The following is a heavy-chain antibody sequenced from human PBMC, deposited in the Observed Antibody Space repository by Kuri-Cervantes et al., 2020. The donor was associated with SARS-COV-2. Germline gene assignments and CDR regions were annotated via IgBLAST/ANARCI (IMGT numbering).Heavy chain of an antibody. V-gene: IGHV1-2*02. D-gene: IGHD3-16*01. Sequence: ASVKVSCKVSGHTLTELSMHLVRQAPGKGLEWMGWINPNRVGTNYAQKFQGRVTMTRDTSISTAYMELSSLRSDDTAVYYCARERYDYVWGTGTGWFDPWGQGTLVTVSS. CDR1: GHTLTELS. CDR3: ARERYDYVWGTGTGWFDP. CDR2: INPNRVGT. J-gene: IGHJ5*02.